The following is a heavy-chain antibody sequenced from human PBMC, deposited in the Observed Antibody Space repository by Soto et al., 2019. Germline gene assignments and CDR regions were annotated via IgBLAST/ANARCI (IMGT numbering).Heavy chain of an antibody. CDR3: ARISVMVVVVAAGDY. J-gene: IGHJ4*02. CDR1: GYTFTSYG. CDR2: ITPYNGNT. Sequence: ASVKVSCKASGYTFTSYGISWVRQAPGQGLEWMGWITPYNGNTNYAQKLQGRVTMTTDTSTSTAYMELRSLRSDDTAVYYCARISVMVVVVAAGDYWGQGTLVTVSS. D-gene: IGHD2-15*01. V-gene: IGHV1-18*01.